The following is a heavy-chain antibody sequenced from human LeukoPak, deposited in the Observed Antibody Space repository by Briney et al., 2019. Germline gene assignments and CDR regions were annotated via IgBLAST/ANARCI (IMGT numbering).Heavy chain of an antibody. CDR1: NYSISSGYY. Sequence: SETLSLTCTVSNYSISSGYYWGWIRQPPGKGLEWIGSMHHTGSTYYNPSLKSRVTISVDMSKNQFSLKLSSVTAADAAVYYCARDDMTTVTTGAFDIWGQGTMVTVSS. CDR2: MHHTGST. D-gene: IGHD4-17*01. V-gene: IGHV4-38-2*02. CDR3: ARDDMTTVTTGAFDI. J-gene: IGHJ3*02.